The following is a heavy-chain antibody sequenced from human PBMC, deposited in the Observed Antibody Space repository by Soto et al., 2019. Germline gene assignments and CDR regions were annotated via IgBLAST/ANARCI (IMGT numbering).Heavy chain of an antibody. D-gene: IGHD3-10*01. V-gene: IGHV4-59*01. CDR1: GGSISSFY. CDR3: ARDRIPMV. CDR2: IYYSGNT. J-gene: IGHJ4*02. Sequence: QVQLQESGPGLVKPSDTLSLTCSVSGGSISSFYWSWIRQPPGKGLEWIGYIYYSGNTNYSPSLTSRVTISVDTSKNQFSLKLSSVTAADTAVYYCARDRIPMVWGQGTLVTVSS.